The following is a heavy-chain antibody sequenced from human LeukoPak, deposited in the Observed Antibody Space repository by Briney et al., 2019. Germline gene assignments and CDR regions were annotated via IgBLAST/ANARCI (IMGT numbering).Heavy chain of an antibody. CDR2: ISSSSSTI. Sequence: PGGSLRLSCAASGFTFSSYSMNWVRQARGKGLEWVSYISSSSSTIYYADSVKGRFTISRDIASNSLLLQMSSLRVEDTAVYYCAKGVVDRGADCWGQGTLVTVSS. CDR1: GFTFSSYS. J-gene: IGHJ4*02. CDR3: AKGVVDRGADC. V-gene: IGHV3-48*01. D-gene: IGHD2-21*01.